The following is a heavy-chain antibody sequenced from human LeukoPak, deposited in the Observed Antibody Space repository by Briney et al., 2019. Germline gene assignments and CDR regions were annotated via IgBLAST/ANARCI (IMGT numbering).Heavy chain of an antibody. CDR3: ASGLAYCGGDCLFDN. J-gene: IGHJ4*02. Sequence: GGSLRLSCAASGFTFSSYAMHWVRQAPGKGLEWVAVISYDETNKYYPDSVKGRFTISRDDSENTLYLQMNSLRAEDTAVYYCASGLAYCGGDCLFDNWGQGTLVTVSS. V-gene: IGHV3-30-3*01. D-gene: IGHD2-21*02. CDR2: ISYDETNK. CDR1: GFTFSSYA.